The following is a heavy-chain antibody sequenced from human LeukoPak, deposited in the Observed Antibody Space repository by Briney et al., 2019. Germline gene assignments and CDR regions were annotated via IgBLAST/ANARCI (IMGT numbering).Heavy chain of an antibody. CDR1: GDTLSSYA. V-gene: IGHV1-69*13. CDR2: IIPIFATA. J-gene: IGHJ3*02. Sequence: ASVKVSCKASGDTLSSYAISWVRQAPGEGLEWMGGIIPIFATANYAQKFQGRVTITADESTSTAYMELSSLRSEDTAVYYCARGQMATINAFDIWGQGTMVTVSS. D-gene: IGHD5-24*01. CDR3: ARGQMATINAFDI.